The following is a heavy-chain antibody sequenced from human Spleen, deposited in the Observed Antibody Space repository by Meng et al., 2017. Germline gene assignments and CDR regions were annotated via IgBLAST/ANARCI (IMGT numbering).Heavy chain of an antibody. CDR3: ACSGSSCYSLLVSPP. CDR1: GASLSTYY. D-gene: IGHD2-15*01. CDR2: TNHRGST. J-gene: IGHJ5*02. V-gene: IGHV4-34*01. Sequence: QVQQQQWGAGLLKPSATLSLTCAVPGASLSTYYWGWIRQSPGKGLQWIGETNHRGSTKYNPSLKSRVTISVDTSKNQFSLKLTSVTAADSAVYYCACSGSSCYSLLVSPPWGQGTLVTVSS.